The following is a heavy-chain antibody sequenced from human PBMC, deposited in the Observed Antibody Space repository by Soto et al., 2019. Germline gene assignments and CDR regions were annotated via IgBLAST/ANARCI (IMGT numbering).Heavy chain of an antibody. CDR1: GFTCISYW. D-gene: IGHD2-15*01. Sequence: EGQLVESGGVLVQPGWSLRLSGAASGFTCISYWMHWVRQSPGKDLVWVSRINSDGSSTSYADAVKGLFTISRDNAQNTLYLQMNSLRAEATAVYYCVRTSLVVAAATREDYWGQGTLVTVSS. CDR2: INSDGSST. V-gene: IGHV3-74*01. CDR3: VRTSLVVAAATREDY. J-gene: IGHJ4*02.